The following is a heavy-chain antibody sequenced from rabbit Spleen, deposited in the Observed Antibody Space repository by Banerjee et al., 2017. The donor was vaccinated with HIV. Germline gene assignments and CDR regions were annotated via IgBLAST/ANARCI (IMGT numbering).Heavy chain of an antibody. D-gene: IGHD8-1*01. V-gene: IGHV1S40*01. J-gene: IGHJ6*01. CDR3: ARDSGSSFSSYGMDL. CDR2: AYAGSSGST. Sequence: QSLEESGGGLVKPGASLTLTCKASGFSFNSGYDMGWVRQAPGKGLEWVACAYAGSSGSTYSATWAKGRFTISKTSSTTVTLQMTSLTAADTATYFCARDSGSSFSSYGMDLWGPGTLVTVS. CDR1: GFSFNSGYD.